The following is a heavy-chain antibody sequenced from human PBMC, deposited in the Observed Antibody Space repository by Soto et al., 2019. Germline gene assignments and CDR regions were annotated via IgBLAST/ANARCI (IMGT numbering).Heavy chain of an antibody. CDR3: ARIRGEGITGPPNCFDP. D-gene: IGHD1-20*01. J-gene: IGHJ5*02. CDR1: GGSISSYF. V-gene: IGHV4-59*01. Sequence: SETLSLTCTVSGGSISSYFSNWIRQPPGKGLEWIGYVYYSGSTTYNPSLKGRVTVSVDTSKNQFSLKLSSVTAVDTATYYCARIRGEGITGPPNCFDPWGQGTLVPVSS. CDR2: VYYSGST.